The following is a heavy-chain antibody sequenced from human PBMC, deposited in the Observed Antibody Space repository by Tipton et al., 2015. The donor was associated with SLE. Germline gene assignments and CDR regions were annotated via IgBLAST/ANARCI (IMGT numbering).Heavy chain of an antibody. V-gene: IGHV3-30*04. D-gene: IGHD5-12*01. Sequence: SLRLSCAASGFTFSIYAMHWVRQAPGKGLEWVAVISYDGSNKYYADSVKGRFTISRDISKNTLYLQMNSLRAEDTAVFYCAREGLSGHEQGFDYWGQGTLVTVSS. CDR3: AREGLSGHEQGFDY. CDR2: ISYDGSNK. J-gene: IGHJ4*02. CDR1: GFTFSIYA.